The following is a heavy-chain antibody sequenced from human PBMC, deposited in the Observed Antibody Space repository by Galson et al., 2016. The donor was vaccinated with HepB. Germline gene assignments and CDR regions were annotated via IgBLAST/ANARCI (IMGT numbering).Heavy chain of an antibody. CDR3: ARNPEYSSSWYIFGY. J-gene: IGHJ4*02. D-gene: IGHD6-13*01. V-gene: IGHV4-4*07. CDR2: IYSTGRT. Sequence: SETLSLTCTVSGGSIDNYYWSWIRQPPGKELQYIGRIYSTGRTDYNPSLKGRVTISVDTSKTQFSLKLDSLTPADTAVYYCARNPEYSSSWYIFGYWGQGSLVIVSS. CDR1: GGSIDNYY.